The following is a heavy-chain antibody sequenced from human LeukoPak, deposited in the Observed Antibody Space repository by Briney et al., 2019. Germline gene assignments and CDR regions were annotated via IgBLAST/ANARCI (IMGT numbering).Heavy chain of an antibody. J-gene: IGHJ6*02. CDR2: INPNSGGT. V-gene: IGHV1-2*02. D-gene: IGHD3-10*01. CDR3: ARPITMVREYYYYGMDV. CDR1: GYTFTGSY. Sequence: ASVKVSCKASGYTFTGSYLHWVRQAPGQGLEWMGWINPNSGGTNYAQKFQGRVTMTTDTSTSTAYMELRSLRSDDTAVYYCARPITMVREYYYYGMDVWGQGTTVTVSS.